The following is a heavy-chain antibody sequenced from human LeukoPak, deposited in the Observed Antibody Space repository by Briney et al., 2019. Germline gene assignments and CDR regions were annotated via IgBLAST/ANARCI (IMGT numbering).Heavy chain of an antibody. Sequence: SETLSLTCAVYGESFSGYYWSWIRQPPGKGLERIGVINHSGSTNYNPSLKSRVTISVDTSKNQFSLKLSSVTAADTDVYHCARGRRLLWFNDQTTDDSSGYYYYGMDVWGQGTTVTVSS. CDR2: INHSGST. CDR1: GESFSGYY. D-gene: IGHD3-22*01. V-gene: IGHV4-34*01. CDR3: ARGRRLLWFNDQTTDDSSGYYYYGMDV. J-gene: IGHJ6*02.